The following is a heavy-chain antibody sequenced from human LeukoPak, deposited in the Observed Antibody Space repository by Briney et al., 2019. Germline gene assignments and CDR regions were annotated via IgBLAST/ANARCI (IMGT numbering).Heavy chain of an antibody. CDR2: ISGRGGST. V-gene: IGHV3-23*01. J-gene: IGHJ4*02. Sequence: GGSLRLSCAASGFTFSSYAMSWVRQAPGKGLEWVSAISGRGGSTYYADSVKGRFTISRDNSKNTLYLQMNSLRAEDTAVYYCAKDTQYSSLYYFDYWGQGTLVTVSS. CDR1: GFTFSSYA. D-gene: IGHD6-6*01. CDR3: AKDTQYSSLYYFDY.